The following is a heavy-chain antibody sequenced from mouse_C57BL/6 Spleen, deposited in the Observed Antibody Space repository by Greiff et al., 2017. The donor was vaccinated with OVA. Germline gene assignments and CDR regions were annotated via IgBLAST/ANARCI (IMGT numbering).Heavy chain of an antibody. CDR1: GYTFTSYG. CDR2: IYPRSGNT. J-gene: IGHJ3*01. V-gene: IGHV1-81*01. Sequence: QVQLQQPGAELARPGASVKLSCKASGYTFTSYGISWVKQRTGQGLEWIGEIYPRSGNTYYNEKFKGKATLTADKSSSTAYMELRSLTSEDSAVYFGAREATAVVAPRFAYWGQGTPVTVSA. CDR3: AREATAVVAPRFAY. D-gene: IGHD1-1*01.